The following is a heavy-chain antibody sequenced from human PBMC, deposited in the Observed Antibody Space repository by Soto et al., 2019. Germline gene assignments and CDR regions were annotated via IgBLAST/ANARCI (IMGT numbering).Heavy chain of an antibody. CDR1: GLTFKNVW. J-gene: IGHJ4*02. V-gene: IGHV3-15*07. Sequence: EVQLVESGGGMVKPGGSLGLSCAASGLTFKNVWMHWVRQAPGKGLEWVGRIKSKADGETTDYTEPVKGRFTISRDDSKNTLYLQMNSLKTEDTAVYYCNAYYDFWGGHTPHWGQGTLVTVSS. CDR3: NAYYDFWGGHTPH. CDR2: IKSKADGETT. D-gene: IGHD3-3*01.